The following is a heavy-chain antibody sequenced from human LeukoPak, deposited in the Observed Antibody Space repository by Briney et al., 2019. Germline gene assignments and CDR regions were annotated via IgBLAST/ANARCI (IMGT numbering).Heavy chain of an antibody. CDR2: IIPILGIA. Sequence: ASVKVSCKASGGTFSSYAISWVRQAPGQGLEWVGRIIPILGIANYAQKFQGRVTITADKSTSTAYMELSSLRSEDTAVYYCASATSDPGPYGMDVWGQGTTVTVSS. CDR1: GGTFSSYA. V-gene: IGHV1-69*04. D-gene: IGHD2-21*02. CDR3: ASATSDPGPYGMDV. J-gene: IGHJ6*02.